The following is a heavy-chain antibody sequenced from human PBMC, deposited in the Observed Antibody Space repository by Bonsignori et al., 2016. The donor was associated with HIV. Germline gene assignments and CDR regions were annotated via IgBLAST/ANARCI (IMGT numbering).Heavy chain of an antibody. CDR2: INEDGSEK. D-gene: IGHD5-18*01. CDR1: GFSIRSYW. J-gene: IGHJ5*02. Sequence: EVQLVESGGGLVRPGGSLTLSCAASGFSIRSYWMTWVRQAPGKGRQWVANINEDGSEKYDIESGRGRFTISRDNARNSVFLHMRSLRVEDTAVYSCARIRGSGYQASWLDRWGQG. V-gene: IGHV3-7*01. CDR3: ARIRGSGYQASWLDR.